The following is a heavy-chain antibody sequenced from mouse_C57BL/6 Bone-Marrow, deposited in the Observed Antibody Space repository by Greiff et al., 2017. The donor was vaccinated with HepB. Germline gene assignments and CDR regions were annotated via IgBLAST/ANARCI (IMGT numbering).Heavy chain of an antibody. V-gene: IGHV2-2*01. J-gene: IGHJ2*01. CDR3: ARDVGYDYYYFDY. CDR2: IWSGGST. D-gene: IGHD2-4*01. CDR1: GFSLTSYG. Sequence: QVQLKQSGPGLVQPSQSLSITCTVSGFSLTSYGVHWVRQSPGKGLEWLGVIWSGGSTDHNAAFISRLSISKDNSKSQVFFKMNSLQADDTAIYYCARDVGYDYYYFDYWGQGTTLTVSS.